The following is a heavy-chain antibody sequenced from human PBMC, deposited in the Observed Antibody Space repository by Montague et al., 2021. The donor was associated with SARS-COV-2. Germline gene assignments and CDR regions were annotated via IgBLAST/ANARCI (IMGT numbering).Heavy chain of an antibody. V-gene: IGHV4-59*01. J-gene: IGHJ4*02. Sequence: SETLSLTCTVSGGSISSYYWSWIRQPPGKGLEWIGYIYYSGSTNYNPSLKGRVTISVDTSKNQFSLKLSSVTAADTAVYYCARGVEGYSSSWYLDYWGQGTLVTVSS. D-gene: IGHD6-13*01. CDR1: GGSISSYY. CDR3: ARGVEGYSSSWYLDY. CDR2: IYYSGST.